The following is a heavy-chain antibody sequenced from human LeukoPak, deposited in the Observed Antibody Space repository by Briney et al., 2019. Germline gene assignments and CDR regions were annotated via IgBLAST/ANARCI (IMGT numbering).Heavy chain of an antibody. D-gene: IGHD3-10*01. CDR3: LMVRGSLPQFDP. CDR1: GFTFSSYG. J-gene: IGHJ5*02. Sequence: PGGSLRLSCAASGFTFSSYGMHWVRQAPGKGLEWVAFIRYDRSNKYYADSVKGRFTISRDNSKNTLYLQMNSLRAEDTAVYYCLMVRGSLPQFDPWGQGTLVTVSS. V-gene: IGHV3-30*02. CDR2: IRYDRSNK.